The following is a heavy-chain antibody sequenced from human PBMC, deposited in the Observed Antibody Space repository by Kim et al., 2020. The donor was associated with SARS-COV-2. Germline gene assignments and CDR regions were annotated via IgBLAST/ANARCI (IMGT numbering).Heavy chain of an antibody. J-gene: IGHJ4*02. CDR1: GFTFSHFW. V-gene: IGHV3-7*01. CDR2: IKQDGSAK. CDR3: VRGVDF. Sequence: GGSLRLSCATSGFTFSHFWMNWFRQAPGKGLECVANIKQDGSAKFYADSVRGRFTVSRDNTKNSLYLQINSLRSEDTAVYFCVRGVDFWGRGTLVTVAS.